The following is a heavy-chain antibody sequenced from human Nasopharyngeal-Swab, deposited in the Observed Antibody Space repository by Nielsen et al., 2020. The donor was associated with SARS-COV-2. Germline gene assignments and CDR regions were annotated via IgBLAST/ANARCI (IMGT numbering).Heavy chain of an antibody. D-gene: IGHD6-13*01. J-gene: IGHJ6*02. CDR2: IFSNDEK. CDR3: ARTLLAAGGYYYYGMDV. V-gene: IGHV2-26*01. Sequence: WIRQPPGKALEWLAHIFSNDEKSYSTSLKSRLTISKDTSKSQVVLTMTNMDPVDTATYSRARTLLAAGGYYYYGMDVWGQGTTVTVSS.